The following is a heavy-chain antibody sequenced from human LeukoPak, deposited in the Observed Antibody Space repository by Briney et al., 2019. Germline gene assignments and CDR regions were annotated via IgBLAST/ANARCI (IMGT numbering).Heavy chain of an antibody. V-gene: IGHV4-4*07. CDR2: INTSGNT. J-gene: IGHJ6*04. CDR3: ARERLGFRVDV. CDR1: GDFISNYY. D-gene: IGHD5-12*01. Sequence: SETLSLTCTVSGDFISNYYWSWIRQSAVKGLEWIGRINTSGNTNYNPSLKSRVTMSLDTSKNQFSLNVSSVTVADTAVFYCARERLGFRVDVWGKGTTVTVSS.